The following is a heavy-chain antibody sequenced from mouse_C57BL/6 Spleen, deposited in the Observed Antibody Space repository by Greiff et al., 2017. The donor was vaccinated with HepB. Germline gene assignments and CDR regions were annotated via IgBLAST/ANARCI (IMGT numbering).Heavy chain of an antibody. CDR1: GYTFTSYW. CDR3: ARRYYGSSYWYFDV. Sequence: QVQLQQSGAELVRPGSSVKLSCKASGYTFTSYWMHWVKQRPIQGLEWIGNIDPSDSETHYNQKFKDKATLTVDQSSSTAYMQLSSLTSEDSAVYYCARRYYGSSYWYFDVWGTGTTVTVSS. J-gene: IGHJ1*03. D-gene: IGHD1-1*01. CDR2: IDPSDSET. V-gene: IGHV1-52*01.